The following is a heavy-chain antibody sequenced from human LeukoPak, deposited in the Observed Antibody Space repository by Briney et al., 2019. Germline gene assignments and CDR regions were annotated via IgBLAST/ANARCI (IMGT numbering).Heavy chain of an antibody. Sequence: PGRSLRLSCAASGFTFSSYAMHWVRQAPGKGLEWVAVISYDGSNKYYADSVKGRFTISRDNSKNTLYLQMNSLRAEDTAVYYCARDGRWLQNTYYYYYGMDVWGQGTTVTVSS. CDR2: ISYDGSNK. D-gene: IGHD5-24*01. CDR1: GFTFSSYA. CDR3: ARDGRWLQNTYYYYYGMDV. V-gene: IGHV3-30-3*01. J-gene: IGHJ6*02.